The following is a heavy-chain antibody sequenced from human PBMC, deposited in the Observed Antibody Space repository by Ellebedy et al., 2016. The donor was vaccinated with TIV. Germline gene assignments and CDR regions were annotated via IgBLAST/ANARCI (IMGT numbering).Heavy chain of an antibody. Sequence: PGGSLRLSCGASGFTFNRYSMNWVRQAPGKGLEWISYISSSSSSIYYADSVKGRFTVSRDNAKNSLFLQMSSLRAEDTAVYYCATVPPASFYGYMDVWGNGTTVAVSS. D-gene: IGHD2-2*01. V-gene: IGHV3-48*04. CDR1: GFTFNRYS. CDR2: ISSSSSSI. J-gene: IGHJ6*03. CDR3: ATVPPASFYGYMDV.